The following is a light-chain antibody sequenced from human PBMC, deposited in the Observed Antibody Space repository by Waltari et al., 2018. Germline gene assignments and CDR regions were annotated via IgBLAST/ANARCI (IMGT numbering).Light chain of an antibody. V-gene: IGKV1-39*01. CDR3: QQSYSTLALT. CDR2: AAS. J-gene: IGKJ4*01. Sequence: DVQLTQSPSSLSASVGYRVTITCRASQSISDYLNWYQVKPGKAPSLLIYAASSLQSGVPSRFSGRGSGTDFTLTISSLQPEDFASYYCQQSYSTLALTFGGGTKVE. CDR1: QSISDY.